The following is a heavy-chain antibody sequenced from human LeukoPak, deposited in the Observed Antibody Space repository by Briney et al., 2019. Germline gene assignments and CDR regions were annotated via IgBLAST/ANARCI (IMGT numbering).Heavy chain of an antibody. D-gene: IGHD5-24*01. CDR3: ARGGWSPADGYNFDY. CDR1: GFTFSSYA. CDR2: ISYDGSNK. V-gene: IGHV3-30-3*01. J-gene: IGHJ4*02. Sequence: GGSLRLSCADSGFTFSSYAMHWVRQAPGKGLEWVAVISYDGSNKYYADSVKGRFTISRDNSKNTLYLQMNSLRAEDTAVYYCARGGWSPADGYNFDYWGQGTLVTVSS.